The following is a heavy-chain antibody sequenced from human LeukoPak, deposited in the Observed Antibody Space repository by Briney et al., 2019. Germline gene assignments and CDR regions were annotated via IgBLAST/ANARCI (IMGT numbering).Heavy chain of an antibody. CDR1: GYTLTELP. Sequence: GASVKVSCKISGYTLTELPMHWVRQAPGQGLEWMGWISAYNGNTNYAQKLQGRVTMTTDTSTSTAYMELRSLRSDDTAVYYCARSPMIVVDLYGMDVWGQGTTVTVSS. J-gene: IGHJ6*02. D-gene: IGHD3-22*01. V-gene: IGHV1-18*01. CDR2: ISAYNGNT. CDR3: ARSPMIVVDLYGMDV.